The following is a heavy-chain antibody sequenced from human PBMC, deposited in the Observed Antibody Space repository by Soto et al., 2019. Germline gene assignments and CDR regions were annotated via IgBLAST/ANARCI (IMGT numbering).Heavy chain of an antibody. J-gene: IGHJ6*02. CDR3: ARSQQLVVSDYYNYYSGMDV. D-gene: IGHD6-13*01. CDR2: INPIFGTA. Sequence: SSVKVSCKGSVCILSGDVIGWLRQAAGKGGAGKGRINPIFGTANYAQKLNGRVTITADKSTSTAYMEMSSQRSEDTAVYYCARSQQLVVSDYYNYYSGMDVWGQGTMVTVSS. V-gene: IGHV1-69*06. CDR1: VCILSGDV.